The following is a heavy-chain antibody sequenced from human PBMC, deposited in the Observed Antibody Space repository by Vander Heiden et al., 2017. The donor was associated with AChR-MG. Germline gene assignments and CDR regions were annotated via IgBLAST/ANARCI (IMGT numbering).Heavy chain of an antibody. V-gene: IGHV3-23*01. Sequence: EVQLLESGGGLVQPGGSLRLSCAASGFTFSTYAMTWVRQAPGKGLEWVSGIRGSGGTTFYTDSMKGRFTISRDNSKNTRYLKMNNMRAEDTAVYYCAKGSQPWARGWSAFDIWGQGTMVTVSS. CDR3: AKGSQPWARGWSAFDI. J-gene: IGHJ3*02. CDR2: IRGSGGTT. CDR1: GFTFSTYA. D-gene: IGHD2-15*01.